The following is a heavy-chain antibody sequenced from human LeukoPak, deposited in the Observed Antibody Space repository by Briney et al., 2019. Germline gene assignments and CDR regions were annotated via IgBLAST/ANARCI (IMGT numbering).Heavy chain of an antibody. V-gene: IGHV1-18*01. CDR3: ARASQSMDYYYYYGMDV. Sequence: ASVKVSCKASGYTFTSYGISWVRQAPGQGLEWMGWISAYNGNTNYAQKLQGRVTMTTDTSTSTAYMELRSLRSDDTAVYYCARASQSMDYYYYYGMDVWGQGTTVTVSS. CDR1: GYTFTSYG. CDR2: ISAYNGNT. J-gene: IGHJ6*02. D-gene: IGHD2-21*01.